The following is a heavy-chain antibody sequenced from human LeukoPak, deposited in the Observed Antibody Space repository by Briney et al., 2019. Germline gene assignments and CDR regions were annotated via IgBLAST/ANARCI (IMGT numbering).Heavy chain of an antibody. D-gene: IGHD3-10*02. CDR3: AELGITLIGGA. CDR2: ISSSSTTI. V-gene: IGHV3-48*01. Sequence: GGSLRLSCAAAGFTFSSYSMMWVRQAPGKGLEWVSYISSSSTTIHYADSVKGRFTISRDNAKNPVYLQINSLRAEDTAVYYFAELGITLIGGAWGKGTTVTISS. J-gene: IGHJ6*04. CDR1: GFTFSSYS.